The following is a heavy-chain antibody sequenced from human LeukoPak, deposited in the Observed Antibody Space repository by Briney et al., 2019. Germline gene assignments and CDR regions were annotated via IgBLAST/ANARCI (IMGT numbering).Heavy chain of an antibody. CDR1: GFTFSSYA. CDR2: ISGSGGST. D-gene: IGHD3-3*01. Sequence: PGGSLRLSCAASGFTFSSYAMSWVRQAPGKGLEWVSAISGSGGSTYYADSVKGRFTISRDNSKNTLYLQMNGLRAEDTAVYYCANGGAVFRLSYWGQGTLVTVSS. CDR3: ANGGAVFRLSY. J-gene: IGHJ4*02. V-gene: IGHV3-23*01.